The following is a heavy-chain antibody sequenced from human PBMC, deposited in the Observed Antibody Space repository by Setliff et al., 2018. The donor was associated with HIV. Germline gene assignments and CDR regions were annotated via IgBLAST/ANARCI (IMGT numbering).Heavy chain of an antibody. CDR3: ATGRDCSSTSCSQSLFNY. V-gene: IGHV4-4*02. Sequence: SETLSLTCAVSGGSISSSNWWSWVRQPPGKGLEWIGEVYHRGSTNYNPSLKSRVTILIDKSKNQISLRLSSVTAADTAVYYCATGRDCSSTSCSQSLFNYWGQGTLVTVSS. D-gene: IGHD2-2*01. J-gene: IGHJ4*02. CDR1: GGSISSSNW. CDR2: VYHRGST.